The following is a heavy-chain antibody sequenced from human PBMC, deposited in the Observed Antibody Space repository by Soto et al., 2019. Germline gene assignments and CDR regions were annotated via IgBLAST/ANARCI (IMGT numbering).Heavy chain of an antibody. J-gene: IGHJ6*02. CDR1: GGTFSSYA. D-gene: IGHD6-6*01. CDR2: IIPIFGTA. Sequence: GASVKVSCKASGGTFSSYAISWVRQAPGQGLEWMGGIIPIFGTANYAQKFQGRVTITADESTSTAYMELSSLRSEDTAVYYCARATYSSSHRANYYYYGMDVWGQGTTVTAP. V-gene: IGHV1-69*13. CDR3: ARATYSSSHRANYYYYGMDV.